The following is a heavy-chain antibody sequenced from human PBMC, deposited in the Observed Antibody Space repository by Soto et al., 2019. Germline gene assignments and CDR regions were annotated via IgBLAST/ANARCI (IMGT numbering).Heavy chain of an antibody. Sequence: QVQLVESGGGLVKPGGSLRLSCAASGFTFKDYYMAWIRQAPGQGLEWVSYITSNSEYTNYADSVKSRFTISRDTAKNSLWLEMSSLTIEDTAVYYCARPLGTGFSYDYGMDVWGQGTTVTVSS. V-gene: IGHV3-11*05. D-gene: IGHD3-9*01. CDR3: ARPLGTGFSYDYGMDV. CDR1: GFTFKDYY. J-gene: IGHJ6*02. CDR2: ITSNSEYT.